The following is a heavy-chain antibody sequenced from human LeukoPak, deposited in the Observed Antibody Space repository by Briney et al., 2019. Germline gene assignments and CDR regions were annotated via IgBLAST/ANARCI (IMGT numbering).Heavy chain of an antibody. CDR1: GGSISSSSYY. CDR3: ARGLRLFGYYFDY. J-gene: IGHJ4*02. D-gene: IGHD3-3*01. V-gene: IGHV4-39*01. Sequence: NSSETLSLTCTVSGGSISSSSYYWGWIRQPPGKGLEWIGSIYYSGSTYYNPSLKSRVTISVDTSKNQFSLKLSSVTAADTAVYYCARGLRLFGYYFDYWGQGTLVTVSS. CDR2: IYYSGST.